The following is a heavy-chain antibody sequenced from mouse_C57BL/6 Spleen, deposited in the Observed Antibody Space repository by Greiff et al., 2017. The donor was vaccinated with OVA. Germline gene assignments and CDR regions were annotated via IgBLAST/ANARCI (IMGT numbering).Heavy chain of an antibody. V-gene: IGHV1-69*01. CDR3: ARRGTTVVAYYFDY. Sequence: QVQLQQPGAELVMPGASVKLSCKASGYTFTSYWIHWVKQRPGQGLEWIGEIDPSDSYTNYNQKFKGKSTLTVDKSSSTAYMQLSSLTSEDSAVYYCARRGTTVVAYYFDYWGQGTTLTVSS. J-gene: IGHJ2*01. CDR1: GYTFTSYW. CDR2: IDPSDSYT. D-gene: IGHD1-1*01.